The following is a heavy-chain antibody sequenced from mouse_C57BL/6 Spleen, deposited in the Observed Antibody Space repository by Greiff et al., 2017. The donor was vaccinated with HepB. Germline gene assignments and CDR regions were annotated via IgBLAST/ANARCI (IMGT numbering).Heavy chain of an antibody. CDR3: ARSTYYYGSSLWYFDV. V-gene: IGHV1-39*01. CDR1: GYSFTDYN. J-gene: IGHJ1*03. CDR2: INPNYGTT. D-gene: IGHD1-1*01. Sequence: EVQLVESGPELVKPGASVKISCKASGYSFTDYNMNWVKQSNGKSLEWIGVINPNYGTTSYNQKFKGKATLTVDQSSSTAYMQLNSLTSEDSAVYYCARSTYYYGSSLWYFDVWGTGTTVTVSS.